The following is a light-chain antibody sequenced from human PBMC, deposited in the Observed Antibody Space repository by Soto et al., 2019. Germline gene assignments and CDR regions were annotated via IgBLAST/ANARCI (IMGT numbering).Light chain of an antibody. CDR2: WAS. Sequence: DIVMTQSPDSLAVSLGVRATINCKSSQSVLYSSNNKNYLAWYQQKPGQPPKLLIYWASTRESGVPDRFSGSGSATDFTLTISSLQAEDVAVYYCQQYYSNPFTFGPGTKVDIK. V-gene: IGKV4-1*01. CDR3: QQYYSNPFT. J-gene: IGKJ3*01. CDR1: QSVLYSSNNKNY.